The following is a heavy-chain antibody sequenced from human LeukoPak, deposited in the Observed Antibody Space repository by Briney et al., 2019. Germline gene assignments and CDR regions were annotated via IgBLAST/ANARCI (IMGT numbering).Heavy chain of an antibody. J-gene: IGHJ3*02. CDR3: ARQKPGSYAFDI. D-gene: IGHD3-10*01. CDR1: GGSISSYY. V-gene: IGHV4-59*08. CDR2: IYYSGSS. Sequence: SETLSLTCTVSGGSISSYYWGWIRQPPGKGLEWIGYIYYSGSSNYNPSLKSRVNISVDTSKNQFSLRLSSVTAADTAMYYCARQKPGSYAFDIWGQGTLVTVSS.